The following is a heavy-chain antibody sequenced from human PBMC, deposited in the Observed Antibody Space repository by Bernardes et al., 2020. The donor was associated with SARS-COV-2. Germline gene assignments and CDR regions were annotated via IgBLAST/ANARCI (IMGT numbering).Heavy chain of an antibody. V-gene: IGHV1-2*02. J-gene: IGHJ4*02. CDR1: GYTFTDYY. CDR2: INPNIVGT. CDR3: ARVGSGTYPPDFDY. D-gene: IGHD3-3*01. Sequence: ASVKVSCKASGYTFTDYYMSLVRQAPGQGLEWIGWINPNIVGTNYAQKFQGRVTMTFDTSISTAYMDLSRLRSDDTAVYYCARVGSGTYPPDFDYWGQGTLVTVAS.